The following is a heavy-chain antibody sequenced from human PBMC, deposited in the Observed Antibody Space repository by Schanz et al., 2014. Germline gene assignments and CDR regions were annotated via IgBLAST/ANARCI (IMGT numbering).Heavy chain of an antibody. CDR2: IYHSGRT. D-gene: IGHD5-12*01. V-gene: IGHV4-4*02. CDR1: GASIPSIRG. J-gene: IGHJ5*02. Sequence: EPGPDLVNLSGPLSPTCPALGASIPSIRGGGGARQPPGKGLEWIGEIYHSGRTNYDPPLKSRVTISMDNANNQLSLKVSSVTAADTAIYYCARGDISGYNGGLMDTWGQGTLVTVSS. CDR3: ARGDISGYNGGLMDT.